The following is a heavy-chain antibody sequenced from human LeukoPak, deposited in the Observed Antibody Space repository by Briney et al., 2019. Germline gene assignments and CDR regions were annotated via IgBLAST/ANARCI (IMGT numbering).Heavy chain of an antibody. J-gene: IGHJ4*02. D-gene: IGHD4-17*01. CDR3: ARATYMTTVTLDY. CDR2: ISDSSSTK. V-gene: IGHV3-48*02. CDR1: GFTFSSYS. Sequence: GGSLRLSCAASGFTFSSYSMNWVRQAPGKGPEWVSYISDSSSTKYYADSVKGRFTISRDNAKNSLCLQMTSLRDEDTAVYYCARATYMTTVTLDYWGQGTLVTVSS.